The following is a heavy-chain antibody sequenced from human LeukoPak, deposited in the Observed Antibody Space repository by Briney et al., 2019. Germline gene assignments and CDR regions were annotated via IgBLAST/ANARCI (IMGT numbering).Heavy chain of an antibody. D-gene: IGHD2/OR15-2a*01. CDR1: GFTFSTST. CDR2: ISSSGDHI. Sequence: GESLRLSCAASGFTFSTSTMNWVRQAPGKGLEWVSSISSSGDHIYYADSVKGPFTISRDNAKNSLYLQMDSLRAEDTALYYCVRIPNSANFPNWFDPWGQGTLVTVSS. J-gene: IGHJ5*02. CDR3: VRIPNSANFPNWFDP. V-gene: IGHV3-21*01.